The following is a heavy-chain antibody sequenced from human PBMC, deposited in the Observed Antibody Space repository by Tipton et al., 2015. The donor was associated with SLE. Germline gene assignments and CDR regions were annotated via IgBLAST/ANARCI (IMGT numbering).Heavy chain of an antibody. CDR3: ASGLLEQLVPRGWFDP. J-gene: IGHJ5*01. V-gene: IGHV4-61*02. D-gene: IGHD6-6*01. CDR1: GGSISSGSYY. Sequence: TLSLTCTVSGGSISSGSYYWSWNRQSAGKGLEWIGRIYTSGGTNYNPSLKSRVTISVDTSKNQFSLKLSSVTAADTAVYYCASGLLEQLVPRGWFDPWGQGTLVSVSS. CDR2: IYTSGGT.